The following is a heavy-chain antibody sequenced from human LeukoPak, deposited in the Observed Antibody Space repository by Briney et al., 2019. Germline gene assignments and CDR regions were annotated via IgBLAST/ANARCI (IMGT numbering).Heavy chain of an antibody. Sequence: GGSLRLSCAASGFTFSSFDMNWVRQAPGKGLEWISYISSSGSPKYYADSVKGRFTISRNNAKNSLYLQMNSLRAEDTAVYYCATQGRSTKLGIWGQGTMVTVSS. CDR3: ATQGRSTKLGI. CDR2: ISSSGSPK. CDR1: GFTFSSFD. J-gene: IGHJ3*02. D-gene: IGHD2-2*01. V-gene: IGHV3-48*03.